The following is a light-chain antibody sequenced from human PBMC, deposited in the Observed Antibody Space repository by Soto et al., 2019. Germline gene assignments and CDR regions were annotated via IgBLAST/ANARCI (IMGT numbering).Light chain of an antibody. CDR3: QQRPNWPLT. Sequence: EIVLTQSPATLSLSPGERATLSCRASQSISSHLAWYQQKPGQAPRLLMYDVSNSATDIPARFSGSGSGTDVTLTITSLAPQDFAVYYCQQRPNWPLTFGGGTKVEIK. CDR2: DVS. CDR1: QSISSH. J-gene: IGKJ4*01. V-gene: IGKV3-11*01.